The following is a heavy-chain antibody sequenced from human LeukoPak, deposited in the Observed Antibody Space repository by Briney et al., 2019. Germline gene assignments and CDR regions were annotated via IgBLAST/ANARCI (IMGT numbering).Heavy chain of an antibody. J-gene: IGHJ6*02. V-gene: IGHV4-39*07. D-gene: IGHD5-12*01. CDR1: GGSISSSSYY. CDR3: AREGREWLRSGMDV. CDR2: IYTSGST. Sequence: SETLSLTCTVSGGSISSSSYYWGWIRQPPGKGLEWIGSIYTSGSTNYNPSLKSRVTISLDTSKNQFSLKLSSVTAADTAVYYCAREGREWLRSGMDVWGQGTTVTVSS.